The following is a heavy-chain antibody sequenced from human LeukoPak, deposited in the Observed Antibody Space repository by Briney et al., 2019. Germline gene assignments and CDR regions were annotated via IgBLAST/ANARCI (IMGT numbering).Heavy chain of an antibody. V-gene: IGHV5-51*01. Sequence: GESLKISRKGSGYSFTTYWVGWVRQVSGEGLGLIGIIYPGDSDTRYSPSFQGQVTISADNSISTAYLKCSSLKASDTAMYYCARRRDERGYKDIFDIWGQGTMVTVSS. D-gene: IGHD5-18*01. CDR1: GYSFTTYW. J-gene: IGHJ3*02. CDR2: IYPGDSDT. CDR3: ARRRDERGYKDIFDI.